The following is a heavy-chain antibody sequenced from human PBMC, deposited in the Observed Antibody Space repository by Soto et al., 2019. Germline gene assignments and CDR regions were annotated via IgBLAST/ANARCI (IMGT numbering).Heavy chain of an antibody. CDR1: GFTFTSSA. J-gene: IGHJ3*02. D-gene: IGHD6-13*01. CDR2: IVVGSGNT. Sequence: ASVKVSCKASGFTFTSSAVQWVRQARGQRLEWIGWIVVGSGNTNYAQKFQERVTITRDMSTSTAYMELSSLRSEDTAVYYCATDWGLETAAGPDAFDIWGQGTMVTVSS. CDR3: ATDWGLETAAGPDAFDI. V-gene: IGHV1-58*01.